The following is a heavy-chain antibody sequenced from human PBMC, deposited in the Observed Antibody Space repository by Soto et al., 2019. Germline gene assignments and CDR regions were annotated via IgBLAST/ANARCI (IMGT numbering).Heavy chain of an antibody. J-gene: IGHJ2*01. CDR3: ARRTVSTGYKLSWDFAL. Sequence: QVQLVQSGAEVKKPGSSMKVSCKASGGTFSSHIINWVRQAPGQGLEWMGRIIPTLEIANYAQKFQGRVTITHATSTSTVSLAMSSPSDEDTALYSCARRTVSTGYKLSWDFALWGRGTPVPVPS. V-gene: IGHV1-69*02. CDR1: GGTFSSHI. CDR2: IIPTLEIA. D-gene: IGHD3-22*01.